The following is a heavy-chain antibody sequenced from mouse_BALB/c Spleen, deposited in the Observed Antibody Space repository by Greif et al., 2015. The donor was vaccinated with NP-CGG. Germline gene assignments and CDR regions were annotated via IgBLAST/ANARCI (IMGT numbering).Heavy chain of an antibody. J-gene: IGHJ4*01. CDR2: INPSNGGT. V-gene: IGHV1S16*01. Sequence: QVQLQQSGAELVKPGASVKLSCKSSGYTFTSYYMYWVKQRPGQGLEWVGEINPSNGGTNFNEKFKSKATLTVDKSSSTAYMQLSSLTSEDSAVYYCTLNYVGGLYAMDYWGQGTSVTVSS. D-gene: IGHD2-1*01. CDR3: TLNYVGGLYAMDY. CDR1: GYTFTSYY.